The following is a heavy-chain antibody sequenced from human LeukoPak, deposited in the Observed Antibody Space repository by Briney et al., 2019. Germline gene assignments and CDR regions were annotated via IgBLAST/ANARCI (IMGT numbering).Heavy chain of an antibody. D-gene: IGHD4-17*01. Sequence: ASVKVSCKASGYTFTSYGITWVRQAPGQGLEWMGWISADSGNTKYVEKLQDRVTMTIDRSTSTAYMELRSLRSDDTAVYYCTIDYGDRQPFYFDHWGLGTLVTVSS. V-gene: IGHV1-18*04. J-gene: IGHJ4*02. CDR3: TIDYGDRQPFYFDH. CDR1: GYTFTSYG. CDR2: ISADSGNT.